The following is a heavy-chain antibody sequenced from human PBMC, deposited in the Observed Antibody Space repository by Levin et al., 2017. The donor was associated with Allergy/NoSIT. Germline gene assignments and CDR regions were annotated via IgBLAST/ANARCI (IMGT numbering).Heavy chain of an antibody. D-gene: IGHD3-3*01. CDR2: IYPGDSDT. V-gene: IGHV5-51*01. J-gene: IGHJ6*02. Sequence: GESLKISCKGFEYNFNNYWIAWVRQMPGKGLEWMGIIYPGDSDTRYSPSFQGQVTISADRSISTAYLQWSTLTSSDTAMYYCARQRIFPGRNYSYGLDVWGQGTPVTVSS. CDR3: ARQRIFPGRNYSYGLDV. CDR1: EYNFNNYW.